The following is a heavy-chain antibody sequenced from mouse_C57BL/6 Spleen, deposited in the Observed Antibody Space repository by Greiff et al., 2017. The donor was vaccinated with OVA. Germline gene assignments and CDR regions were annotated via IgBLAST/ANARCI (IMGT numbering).Heavy chain of an antibody. CDR1: GFTFSDYY. CDR2: INYDGSST. J-gene: IGHJ1*03. CDR3: ARKGDQGWYFDV. D-gene: IGHD3-3*01. Sequence: EVKLMESEGGLVQPGSSMKLSCTASGFTFSDYYMAWVRQVPEKGLEWVANINYDGSSTYYLDSLKSRFIISRDNAKNILYLQMSSLKSEDTATYYCARKGDQGWYFDVWGTGTTVTVSS. V-gene: IGHV5-16*01.